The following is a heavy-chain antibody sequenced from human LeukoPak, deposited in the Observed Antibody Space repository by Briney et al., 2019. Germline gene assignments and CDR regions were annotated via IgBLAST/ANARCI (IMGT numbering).Heavy chain of an antibody. CDR1: GDSISSGGYY. D-gene: IGHD2-15*01. J-gene: IGHJ3*02. Sequence: SETLSLTCTVSGDSISSGGYYWSWIRQPPGKDLEWIGYIYYSGSTNYNPTLKSRVTISVDTSKNQFSLKLSSVTAADTAVYYCARDPGIGVMVVAPIGAFDIWGQGTMVTVSS. CDR3: ARDPGIGVMVVAPIGAFDI. V-gene: IGHV4-61*08. CDR2: IYYSGST.